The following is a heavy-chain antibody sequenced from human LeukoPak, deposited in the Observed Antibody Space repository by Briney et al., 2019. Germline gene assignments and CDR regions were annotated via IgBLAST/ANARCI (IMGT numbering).Heavy chain of an antibody. CDR3: YVGPTDY. J-gene: IGHJ4*02. D-gene: IGHD1-26*01. CDR1: GFTLSSHW. V-gene: IGHV3-7*01. CDR2: INQDGSEK. Sequence: GGSLRLSCAAPGFTLSSHWITWVRQAPAKGLEWVATINQDGSEKNYLGSVKGRFTISRDNAKNSLYLQMNSMRAEDTAVYYCYVGPTDYWGQGTLVTVSS.